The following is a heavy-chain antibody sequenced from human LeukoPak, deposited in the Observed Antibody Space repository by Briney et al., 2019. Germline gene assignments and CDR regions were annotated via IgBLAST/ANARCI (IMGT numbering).Heavy chain of an antibody. CDR3: ARVVETWGNYFDY. D-gene: IGHD3-16*01. J-gene: IGHJ4*02. CDR1: GGSISSSNW. CDR2: IYHSGST. Sequence: SETLSLTCAVSGGSISSSNWWSWVRQPPGKGLEWIGEIYHSGSTNYNPSLKSRVTISVDKSKNQFSLKLSSVTAADTAVYYCARVVETWGNYFDYWGQGTLVTVSS. V-gene: IGHV4-4*02.